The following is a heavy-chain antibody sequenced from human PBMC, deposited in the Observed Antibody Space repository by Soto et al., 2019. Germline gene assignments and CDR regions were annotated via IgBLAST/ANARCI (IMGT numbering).Heavy chain of an antibody. CDR1: GGSISSYY. V-gene: IGHV4-59*08. J-gene: IGHJ3*02. Sequence: PSETLSLTCTVSGGSISSYYWSWIRQPPGKGLEWIGYIYYSGSTNYNPSLKSRVTISVDTSKNQFSLKLSSVTAADTAVYYCARQGVRLRYFDWLADAFDIWGQGTMVTVSS. CDR2: IYYSGST. CDR3: ARQGVRLRYFDWLADAFDI. D-gene: IGHD3-9*01.